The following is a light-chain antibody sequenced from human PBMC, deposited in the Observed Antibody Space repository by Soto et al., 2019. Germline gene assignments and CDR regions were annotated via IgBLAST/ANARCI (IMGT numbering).Light chain of an antibody. CDR3: SSYTSSSTPYV. J-gene: IGLJ1*01. CDR2: EVS. CDR1: SSDVGGYNY. V-gene: IGLV2-14*01. Sequence: QSALTQPASVSGSPGQSITISCTGTSSDVGGYNYVSWYQQHPGKAPKLMIYEVSNRPSGVSNRFSGSKSGNTASLTISGLQAEDEAADYCSSYTSSSTPYVFGTGTKVTVL.